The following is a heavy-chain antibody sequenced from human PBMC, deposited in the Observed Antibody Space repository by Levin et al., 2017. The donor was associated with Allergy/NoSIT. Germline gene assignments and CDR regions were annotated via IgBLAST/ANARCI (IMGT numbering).Heavy chain of an antibody. Sequence: GGSLRLSCAASGFTFSTYDMHWVRQPTGKGLEWVSSIGTAGDTFYPGSVKGRFTISRENAKNSLYLQMNSLRAGDTAVYYCARDRAVAGSFRANWYFDLWGRGTLVTVSS. D-gene: IGHD6-19*01. J-gene: IGHJ2*01. CDR3: ARDRAVAGSFRANWYFDL. CDR2: IGTAGDT. V-gene: IGHV3-13*04. CDR1: GFTFSTYD.